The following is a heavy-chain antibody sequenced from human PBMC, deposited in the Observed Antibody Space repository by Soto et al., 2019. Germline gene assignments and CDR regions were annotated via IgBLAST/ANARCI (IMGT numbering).Heavy chain of an antibody. D-gene: IGHD2-2*02. Sequence: PGGSLRLSCAASGFSFDDYAMHWVRQAPGKGLEWVSGISWNSGSIGYADSVKGRFTISRDNAKNSLYLQMNSLRAEDTALYYCAKGWGVLVVVPAAIIGGAFDIWRQATMVTVSS. CDR3: AKGWGVLVVVPAAIIGGAFDI. J-gene: IGHJ3*02. CDR2: ISWNSGSI. CDR1: GFSFDDYA. V-gene: IGHV3-9*01.